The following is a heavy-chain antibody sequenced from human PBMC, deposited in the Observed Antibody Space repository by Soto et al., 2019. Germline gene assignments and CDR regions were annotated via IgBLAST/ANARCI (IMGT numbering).Heavy chain of an antibody. Sequence: VGSLRLSCAASGFTFNTYGMHWVRQAPGKGLEWVAFISYDGSNEYYADSVKGRFTISRDNSKNTVFLQMNSLRGEDTAVYYCAKSLAVAAGWFDPWGQGALVTVSS. CDR1: GFTFNTYG. J-gene: IGHJ5*02. D-gene: IGHD6-19*01. V-gene: IGHV3-30*18. CDR3: AKSLAVAAGWFDP. CDR2: ISYDGSNE.